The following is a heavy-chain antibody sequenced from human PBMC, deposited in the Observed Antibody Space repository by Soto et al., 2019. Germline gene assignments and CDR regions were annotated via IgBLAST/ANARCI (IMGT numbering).Heavy chain of an antibody. D-gene: IGHD5-12*01. Sequence: EAQLLESGGGSVQPGGSLRLSCAACGFTFSGHGLSWIRQAPGKGLEWISGLSRGGGSTYYVDSVKGRFTISRDNAKNSLDLIMKSLGVEDTALYYCAMDGQYRTDGFDIWGQGTMVTVSS. V-gene: IGHV3-23*01. CDR2: LSRGGGST. CDR1: GFTFSGHG. CDR3: AMDGQYRTDGFDI. J-gene: IGHJ3*02.